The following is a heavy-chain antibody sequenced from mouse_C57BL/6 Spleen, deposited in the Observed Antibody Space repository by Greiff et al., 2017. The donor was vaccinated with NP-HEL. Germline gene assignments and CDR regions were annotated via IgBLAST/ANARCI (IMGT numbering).Heavy chain of an antibody. CDR1: GYTFTDYE. CDR2: IDPETGGT. J-gene: IGHJ1*03. CDR3: TRGGTKRGYFDV. V-gene: IGHV1-15*01. D-gene: IGHD3-3*01. Sequence: QVQLKQSGAELVRPGASVTLSCKASGYTFTDYEMHWVKQTPVHGLEWIGAIDPETGGTAYNQKFKGKAILTADKSSSTAYMELRSLTSEDSAVDYWTRGGTKRGYFDVWGTGTTVTVSS.